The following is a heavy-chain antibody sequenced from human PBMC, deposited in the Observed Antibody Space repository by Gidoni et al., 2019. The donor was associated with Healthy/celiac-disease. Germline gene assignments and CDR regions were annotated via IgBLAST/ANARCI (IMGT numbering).Heavy chain of an antibody. CDR1: GYSISSGYY. V-gene: IGHV4-38-2*02. J-gene: IGHJ4*02. CDR2: IYHSGST. D-gene: IGHD3-10*01. Sequence: QVQLQESGPGLVKPSATLSLTCTVSGYSISSGYYWGWIRQPPGKGLEWIGSIYHSGSTYYNPSLKSRVTISVDTSKNQFSLKLSSVTAADTAVYYCARSLGESGYFDYWGQGTLVTVSS. CDR3: ARSLGESGYFDY.